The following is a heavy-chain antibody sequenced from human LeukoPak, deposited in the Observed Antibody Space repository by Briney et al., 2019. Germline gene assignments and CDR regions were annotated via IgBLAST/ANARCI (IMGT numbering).Heavy chain of an antibody. CDR1: GFTFSSYW. CDR2: INLDGSTT. D-gene: IGHD3-22*01. CDR3: ARGRYYDSSGHGAFDI. J-gene: IGHJ3*02. Sequence: GGSLRLSCAASGFTFSSYWMHWVRQAPGKGLVWVSRINLDGSTTNYADSVKGRFTISRDNAKNTLYLQMDSLRAEDTAVYYCARGRYYDSSGHGAFDIWGQGTMVTVSS. V-gene: IGHV3-74*01.